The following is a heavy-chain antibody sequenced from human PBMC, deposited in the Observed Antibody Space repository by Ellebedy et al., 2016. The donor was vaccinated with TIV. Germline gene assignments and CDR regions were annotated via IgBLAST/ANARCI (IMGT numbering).Heavy chain of an antibody. J-gene: IGHJ4*02. CDR2: IYFTGDT. Sequence: MPGGSLRLSCTVSAVSFNNHDWSWVRQPAGKGLEWIGGIYFTGDTNYNPTFESRVTMSVDTSKKQFSLKLSSVTAADTAIYYCARAGGSGYDYFFDSWGQGIHVTVSS. CDR3: ARAGGSGYDYFFDS. D-gene: IGHD3-22*01. V-gene: IGHV4-4*07. CDR1: AVSFNNHD.